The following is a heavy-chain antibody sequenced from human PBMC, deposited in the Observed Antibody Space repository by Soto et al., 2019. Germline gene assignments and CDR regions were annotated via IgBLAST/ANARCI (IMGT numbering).Heavy chain of an antibody. CDR2: INHSGST. CDR3: ARGQKPPTIVATTMFDY. D-gene: IGHD5-12*01. J-gene: IGHJ4*02. CDR1: GGSFSGYY. V-gene: IGHV4-34*01. Sequence: SETLSLTCAVYGGSFSGYYWSWIRQPPGKGLEWIGEINHSGSTNYNPSLKIRVTISVDTSKNQFSLKLSSVTAADTAVYYCARGQKPPTIVATTMFDYWGQGTLVTVSS.